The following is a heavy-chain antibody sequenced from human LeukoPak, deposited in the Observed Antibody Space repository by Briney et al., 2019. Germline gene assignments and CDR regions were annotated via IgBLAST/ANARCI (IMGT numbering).Heavy chain of an antibody. J-gene: IGHJ3*02. CDR1: GFTFSSYS. CDR3: ASVYDGDYAFDI. Sequence: GGSLRLSCAASGFTFSSYSMNWVRQAPGKGLEWVSSISSSSSYIYYADSVNGRFTISRDNAKNSLYLQMNSLRAEDTAVYYCASVYDGDYAFDIWGQGTMVTVSS. V-gene: IGHV3-21*01. D-gene: IGHD4-17*01. CDR2: ISSSSSYI.